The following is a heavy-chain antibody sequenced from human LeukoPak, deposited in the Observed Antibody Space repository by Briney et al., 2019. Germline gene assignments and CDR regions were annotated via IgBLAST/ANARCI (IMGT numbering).Heavy chain of an antibody. CDR2: IHYSGST. Sequence: PSETLSLTCIVSGGSISSYYWSWLRQPPGKGLEWIGNIHYSGSTNYNPSLKSRVTISVDTSKNQFSLKLSSVTAADTAVYYCARVEEGYGSGRREYYYYYYMDVWGKGTTVTISS. J-gene: IGHJ6*03. CDR1: GGSISSYY. CDR3: ARVEEGYGSGRREYYYYYYMDV. V-gene: IGHV4-59*01. D-gene: IGHD3-10*01.